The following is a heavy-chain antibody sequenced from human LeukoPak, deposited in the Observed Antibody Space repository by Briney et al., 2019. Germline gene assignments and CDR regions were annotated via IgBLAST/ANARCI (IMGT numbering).Heavy chain of an antibody. V-gene: IGHV1-18*01. D-gene: IGHD3-10*01. Sequence: ASVKVSCKASGYTFTSYGISWVRPAPGQGLEWMGWISAYNGNTNYAQKLQGRVTMTTDTSTSTAYMELRSLRSDDTAVYYCARDARDVLLWFGEFSPWGQGTLVTVSS. CDR2: ISAYNGNT. J-gene: IGHJ5*02. CDR3: ARDARDVLLWFGEFSP. CDR1: GYTFTSYG.